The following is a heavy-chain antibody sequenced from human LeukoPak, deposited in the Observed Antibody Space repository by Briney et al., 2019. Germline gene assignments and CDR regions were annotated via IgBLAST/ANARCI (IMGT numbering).Heavy chain of an antibody. CDR3: TTPAAGPRAEYSQY. D-gene: IGHD6-13*01. CDR2: ISNDAKYI. Sequence: GGSLRLSCAASGFTFSRYSMNWVRQAPGKGLEWVSSISNDAKYIYYADSLKGRFTVSRDNAKNSLYLQMNNLAVEDTAVYYCTTPAAGPRAEYSQYWGQSTLVTVSS. CDR1: GFTFSRYS. J-gene: IGHJ1*01. V-gene: IGHV3-21*01.